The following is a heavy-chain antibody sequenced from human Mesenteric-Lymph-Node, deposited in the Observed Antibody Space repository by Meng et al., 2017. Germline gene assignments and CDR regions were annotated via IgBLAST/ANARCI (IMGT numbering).Heavy chain of an antibody. J-gene: IGHJ4*02. CDR1: SASLTGHY. Sequence: QVPPPQWGAGLLKPSETLSLTCAVYSASLTGHYWTWIRQPPGKGLEWIGEVNHDGGTNYNASLKNRVTISVDTSKNHFSLKLKSVTAADTAVYYCARSGSWFGLDYWGQGTLVTVSS. CDR2: VNHDGGT. D-gene: IGHD6-13*01. V-gene: IGHV4-34*01. CDR3: ARSGSWFGLDY.